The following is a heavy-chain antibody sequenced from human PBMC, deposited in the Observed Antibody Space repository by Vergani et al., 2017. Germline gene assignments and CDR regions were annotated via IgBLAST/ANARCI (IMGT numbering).Heavy chain of an antibody. V-gene: IGHV3-23*01. CDR2: ISGSGGST. CDR3: ARLAGYSSGWSDY. D-gene: IGHD6-19*01. J-gene: IGHJ4*02. CDR1: GFTFSSYA. Sequence: EVQLLESGGGLVQPGGSLRLSCAASGFTFSSYAMSWVRQAPGKGLEWVSAISGSGGSTYYADSVKGRFTISRDNAKNSLYLQMNSLRAEDTAVYYCARLAGYSSGWSDYWGQGTLVTVSS.